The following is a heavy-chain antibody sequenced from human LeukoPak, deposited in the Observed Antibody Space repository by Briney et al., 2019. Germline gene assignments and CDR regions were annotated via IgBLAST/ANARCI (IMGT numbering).Heavy chain of an antibody. CDR2: IYYSGST. V-gene: IGHV4-61*01. D-gene: IGHD5-18*01. Sequence: PSETLSLTCTVSGGSVSSGNLYWSWIRQPPGKGLEWIGYIYYSGSTNYNPSLKSRVTISVDTSKNQFSLKLSSVTAADTAVYYCARGPKTWIQLWEHWGQGTLVTVSS. J-gene: IGHJ1*01. CDR3: ARGPKTWIQLWEH. CDR1: GGSVSSGNLY.